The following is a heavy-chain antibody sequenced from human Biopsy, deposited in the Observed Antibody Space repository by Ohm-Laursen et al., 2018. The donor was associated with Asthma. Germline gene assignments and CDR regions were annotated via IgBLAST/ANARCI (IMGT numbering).Heavy chain of an antibody. V-gene: IGHV4-34*01. CDR2: INHSGST. CDR1: GGSFSGYY. CDR3: ARITNDRIAAAGRYYYYGMDV. Sequence: GTLSLTCAVYGGSFSGYYWSWIHQPPGKGLEGIGEINHSGSTNYNPSLKSRVTISVDTSKNQFSLKLSSVTAADTAVYYCARITNDRIAAAGRYYYYGMDVWGQGTTVTVSS. J-gene: IGHJ6*02. D-gene: IGHD6-13*01.